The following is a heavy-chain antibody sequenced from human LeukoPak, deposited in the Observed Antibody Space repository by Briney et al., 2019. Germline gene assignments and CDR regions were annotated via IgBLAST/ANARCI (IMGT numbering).Heavy chain of an antibody. CDR3: ARDEGYSGYDAPPRPKNYYMDV. J-gene: IGHJ6*03. CDR1: GYTFTGYY. Sequence: GASVKVSCKASGYTFTGYYMHWVRQAPGQGLEWMGWINPNSGGTNYAQKFQGRVAMTRDTSISTAYMELSRLRSDDTAVYYCARDEGYSGYDAPPRPKNYYMDVWGKGTTVTVSS. V-gene: IGHV1-2*02. CDR2: INPNSGGT. D-gene: IGHD5-12*01.